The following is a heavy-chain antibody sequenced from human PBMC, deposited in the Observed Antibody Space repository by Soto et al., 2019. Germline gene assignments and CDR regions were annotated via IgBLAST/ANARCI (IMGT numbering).Heavy chain of an antibody. CDR2: ISGSGGTT. V-gene: IGHV3-23*01. D-gene: IGHD2-2*01. J-gene: IGHJ4*02. Sequence: GGSLRLSCAASGFTFRNYAISWARQAPGKGLEWVSAISGSGGTTHYADSVKGRFTISRDNSKNTLYLQMNSLRVEDTAVYYCAKDRSSTSCYAFDYWGQGSLVTVS. CDR1: GFTFRNYA. CDR3: AKDRSSTSCYAFDY.